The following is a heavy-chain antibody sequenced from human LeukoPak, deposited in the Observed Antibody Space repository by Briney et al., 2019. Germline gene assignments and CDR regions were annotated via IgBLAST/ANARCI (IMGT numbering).Heavy chain of an antibody. D-gene: IGHD3-22*01. CDR1: GFTFSSYA. J-gene: IGHJ4*02. CDR3: AKFSSSGSSGYYPTPFDY. CDR2: ISGSGGST. Sequence: GGSLRLSCAASGFTFSSYAMSWVRQAPGKGLEWVSAISGSGGSTYYADSVKGRFTISRDNSKNTLYLQMNSLRAEDTAVYYCAKFSSSGSSGYYPTPFDYWGRGTLVTVSS. V-gene: IGHV3-23*01.